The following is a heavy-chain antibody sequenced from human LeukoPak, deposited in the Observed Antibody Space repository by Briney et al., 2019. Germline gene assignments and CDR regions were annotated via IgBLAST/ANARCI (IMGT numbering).Heavy chain of an antibody. J-gene: IGHJ5*02. V-gene: IGHV1-69*05. Sequence: GASVKVSCKASGGTFSSYAISWVRQAPGQGLEWMGGIIPIFGTANYAQKFQGRVTITTDESTSTAYMELSSLRSEDTALYYCAKDIEPYGDPRQGPFDPWGQGTLVTVSS. D-gene: IGHD4-17*01. CDR2: IIPIFGTA. CDR3: AKDIEPYGDPRQGPFDP. CDR1: GGTFSSYA.